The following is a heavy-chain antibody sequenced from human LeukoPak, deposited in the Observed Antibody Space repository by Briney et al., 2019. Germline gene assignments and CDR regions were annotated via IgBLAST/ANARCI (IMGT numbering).Heavy chain of an antibody. J-gene: IGHJ5*02. V-gene: IGHV4-34*01. D-gene: IGHD2-2*01. CDR3: ARGSYQNWFDP. CDR2: INHSGST. CDR1: GGSFSGYY. Sequence: SETLSLTCAVDGGSFSGYYWSWIRQPPGKGLEWIGEINHSGSTNYNPSLKRRVTISVDTSKNQFSLKLSSVTAADTAVYYFARGSYQNWFDPWGQGTLVTVSS.